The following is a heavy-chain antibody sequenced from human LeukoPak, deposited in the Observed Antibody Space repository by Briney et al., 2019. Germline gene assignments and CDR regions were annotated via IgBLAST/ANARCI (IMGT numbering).Heavy chain of an antibody. Sequence: AGSLTLSCVVSGFTFSNYSMNWVRQAPGKGLEWLSSISGSSSHTYYADSAKGRFTISRDNAKKSLYLQMNNLRAEDTAVYYCARIQRDRRRVSSAWNNYSGQGALVAVSS. J-gene: IGHJ4*02. V-gene: IGHV3-21*01. CDR1: GFTFSNYS. CDR3: ARIQRDRRRVSSAWNNY. CDR2: ISGSSSHT. D-gene: IGHD6-19*01.